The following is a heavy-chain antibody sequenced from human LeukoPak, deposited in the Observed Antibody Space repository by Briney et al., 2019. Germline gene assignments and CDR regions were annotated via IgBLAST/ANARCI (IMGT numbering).Heavy chain of an antibody. CDR2: IYENGGTT. J-gene: IGHJ4*02. V-gene: IGHV3-23*01. CDR3: AREPAGWYFDY. D-gene: IGHD6-19*01. Sequence: GGSLRLSCVGSGFTFRSHAMSWVRQAPEKGLEFVSGIYENGGTTYYADSVKGRFSISRDNSKNTLYLQMNSLRAEDTAVYYCAREPAGWYFDYWGQGTLVTVSS. CDR1: GFTFRSHA.